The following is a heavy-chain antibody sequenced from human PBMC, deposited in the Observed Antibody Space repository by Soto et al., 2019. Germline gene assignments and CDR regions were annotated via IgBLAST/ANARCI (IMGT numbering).Heavy chain of an antibody. CDR2: IYPGDSDT. Sequence: GESLKISCKGSGYSFTSYWIGWVRQMPGKGLEWMGIIYPGDSDTRYSPSFQGQVTISADKSISTAYLQWSSLKASDTAMYYCARLGSASYNWNYFDYWGQGTLVTVSS. CDR3: ARLGSASYNWNYFDY. V-gene: IGHV5-51*01. J-gene: IGHJ4*02. D-gene: IGHD1-20*01. CDR1: GYSFTSYW.